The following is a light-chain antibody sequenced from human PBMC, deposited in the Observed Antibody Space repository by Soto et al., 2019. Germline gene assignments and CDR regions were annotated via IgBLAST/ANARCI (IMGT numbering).Light chain of an antibody. CDR2: AAS. CDR3: QQSYSLPYT. Sequence: DIQMTQSPSSLSASLGDRVTITCQASQGIRYYLNWYQQKTGQAPNLLIYAASSLQSGVSSRFSGSGSGTDFTLTISSLQPEDSATYYCQQSYSLPYTFGQGTKVDIK. J-gene: IGKJ2*01. CDR1: QGIRYY. V-gene: IGKV1-39*01.